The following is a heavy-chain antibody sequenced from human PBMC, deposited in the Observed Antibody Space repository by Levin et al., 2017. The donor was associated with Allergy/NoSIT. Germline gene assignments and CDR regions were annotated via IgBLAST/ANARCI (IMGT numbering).Heavy chain of an antibody. D-gene: IGHD5-12*01. CDR2: INHSGST. J-gene: IGHJ4*02. CDR3: ARTQIVATNHFDY. CDR1: GGSFSGYY. Sequence: GSLRLSCAVYGGSFSGYYWSWIRQPPGKGLEWIGEINHSGSTNYNPSLKSRVTISVDTSKNQFSLKLSSVTAADTAVYYCARTQIVATNHFDYWGQGTLVTVSS. V-gene: IGHV4-34*01.